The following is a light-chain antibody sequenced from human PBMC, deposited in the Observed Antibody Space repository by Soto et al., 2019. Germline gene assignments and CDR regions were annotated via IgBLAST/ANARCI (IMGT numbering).Light chain of an antibody. CDR1: QSISSN. CDR2: RTS. V-gene: IGKV3-15*01. Sequence: EIVMTQSPATLSVSPGERATLSCRASQSISSNLAWYQQKPGQAPRLLVFRTSSRATGFPARFSGSGSGTEFNLTISSLQSEDFGVYYGQQYNNWPRATFGGGTKVEIK. CDR3: QQYNNWPRAT. J-gene: IGKJ4*01.